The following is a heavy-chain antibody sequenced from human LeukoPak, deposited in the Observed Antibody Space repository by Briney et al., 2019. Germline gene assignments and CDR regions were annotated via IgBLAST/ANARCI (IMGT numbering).Heavy chain of an antibody. Sequence: SETLTLICTVSGGPISSYYWSWLRQPPGKGLEWVGYIFYSGSTNYNPSLKSRITIFVGTSKNHFFFTLRFLDTSGTAGYYCWRASGYGGLIRGYYYYYEMDVWGQGTTVTVS. CDR2: IFYSGST. V-gene: IGHV4-59*01. J-gene: IGHJ6*02. CDR1: GGPISSYY. CDR3: WRASGYGGLIRGYYYYYEMDV. D-gene: IGHD1-26*01.